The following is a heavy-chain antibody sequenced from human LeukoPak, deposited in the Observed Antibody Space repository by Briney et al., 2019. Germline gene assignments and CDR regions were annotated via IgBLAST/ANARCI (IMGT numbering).Heavy chain of an antibody. D-gene: IGHD5-18*01. J-gene: IGHJ6*02. CDR3: ARGGYSYGPGFYYYYYGMDV. V-gene: IGHV4-34*01. CDR2: INHGGST. CDR1: GGSFSGYY. Sequence: SETLSLTCAVYGGSFSGYYWSWIRQPPGKGLEWIGEINHGGSTNYNPSLKSRVTISVDTSKNQFSLKLSSVTAADTAVYYCARGGYSYGPGFYYYYYGMDVWGQGTTVTVSS.